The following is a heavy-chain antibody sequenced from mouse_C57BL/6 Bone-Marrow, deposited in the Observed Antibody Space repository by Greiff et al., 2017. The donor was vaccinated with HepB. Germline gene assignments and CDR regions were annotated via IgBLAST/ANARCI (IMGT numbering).Heavy chain of an antibody. CDR2: IYPRSGNT. J-gene: IGHJ3*01. V-gene: IGHV1-81*01. D-gene: IGHD2-4*01. CDR1: GYTFTSYG. Sequence: QVHVKQSGAELARPGASVKLSCKASGYTFTSYGISWVKQRTGQGLEWIGEIYPRSGNTYYNEKFKGKATLTADKSSSTAYMELRSLTSEDSAVYFCARGDYDYDDGLAWFAYWGQGTLVTVSA. CDR3: ARGDYDYDDGLAWFAY.